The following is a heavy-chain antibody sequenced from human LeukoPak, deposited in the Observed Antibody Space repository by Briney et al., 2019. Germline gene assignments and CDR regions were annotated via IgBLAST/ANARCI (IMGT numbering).Heavy chain of an antibody. J-gene: IGHJ3*02. V-gene: IGHV4-59*01. CDR3: ARVASRTTVVIPYAFDI. CDR2: VNYSGST. Sequence: SETLSLTCTVSGGSIINYYWSWIRQPPGKRLEWIGFVNYSGSTNYKSSLKSRATISVDTSKNQFSLKLSSVTAADTAVYYCARVASRTTVVIPYAFDIWGQGTMVTVSS. D-gene: IGHD4-23*01. CDR1: GGSIINYY.